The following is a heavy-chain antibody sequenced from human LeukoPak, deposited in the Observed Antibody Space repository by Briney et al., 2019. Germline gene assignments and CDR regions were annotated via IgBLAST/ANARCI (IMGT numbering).Heavy chain of an antibody. CDR2: MYDREKT. Sequence: PSETLSLTCTVSGGSISFGGYYWSWIRQLPGKGLEWIGYMYDREKTDYNPSLRSRVIISVDTSKNQFSLKLSSVTAADTAVYYCARDYARYDKARGFDPWGQGTLVTVSS. J-gene: IGHJ5*02. CDR1: GGSISFGGYY. D-gene: IGHD3-10*01. CDR3: ARDYARYDKARGFDP. V-gene: IGHV4-31*03.